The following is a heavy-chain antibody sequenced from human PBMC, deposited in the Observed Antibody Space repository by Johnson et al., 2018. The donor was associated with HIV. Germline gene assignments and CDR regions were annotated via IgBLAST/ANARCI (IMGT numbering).Heavy chain of an antibody. CDR1: GFTFSSYG. J-gene: IGHJ3*02. CDR3: ARARTVVIARPDAFDI. CDR2: ISYDGNNK. D-gene: IGHD2-21*01. Sequence: VQLVESGGGVVQPGRSLRLSCVASGFTFSSYGMHWVRQAPGKGLEWVAVISYDGNNKYYADSVKGRVTISRDNSKNTLYLQMNSLRAEDTAVYYCARARTVVIARPDAFDIWGQGTMVTVSS. V-gene: IGHV3-30*03.